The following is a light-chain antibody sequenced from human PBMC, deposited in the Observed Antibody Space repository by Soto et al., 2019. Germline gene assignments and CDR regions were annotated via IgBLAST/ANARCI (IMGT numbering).Light chain of an antibody. CDR1: QGVSSN. V-gene: IGKV3-15*01. J-gene: IGKJ1*01. Sequence: EIVMTQSPATLSLSPGERAPLSCRASQGVSSNLAWYQQKPGQAPRLLIYGASTRATGIPARFSGSGSGTEFTLTISSLQSEDFAVYYCQQYNNWPRTFGQGTKVDIK. CDR2: GAS. CDR3: QQYNNWPRT.